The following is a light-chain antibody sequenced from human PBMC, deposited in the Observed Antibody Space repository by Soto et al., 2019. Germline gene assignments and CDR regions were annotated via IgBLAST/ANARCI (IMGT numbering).Light chain of an antibody. CDR3: QQRTNWPPT. CDR2: SAS. J-gene: IGKJ4*01. Sequence: EIVLTQSPATLSLSPGERATLSCRASQSVRNDLVWYHQKPGQAPRVLIYSASNRATGIPARFSGSGSGTDFTLTISSLEPEDFAVYYYQQRTNWPPTFGGGTKVE. V-gene: IGKV3-11*01. CDR1: QSVRND.